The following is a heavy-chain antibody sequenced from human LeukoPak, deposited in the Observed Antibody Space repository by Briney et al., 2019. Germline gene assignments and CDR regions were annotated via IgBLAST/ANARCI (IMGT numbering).Heavy chain of an antibody. D-gene: IGHD3-9*01. CDR3: VANFDWLTTITTPDY. CDR2: IIGSGGGT. J-gene: IGHJ4*02. V-gene: IGHV3-23*01. Sequence: PGGSLRLSCAASGFTFSNYAMSWVRQAPGKGLEWVSAIIGSGGGTYYADSVKGRFTISRDNSKNTLYLQMNSLRAEDTAVYYCVANFDWLTTITTPDYWGQGTLVTVSS. CDR1: GFTFSNYA.